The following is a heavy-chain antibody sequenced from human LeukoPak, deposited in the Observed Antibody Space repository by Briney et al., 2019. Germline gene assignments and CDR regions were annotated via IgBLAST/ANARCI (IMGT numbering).Heavy chain of an antibody. V-gene: IGHV2-5*01. CDR3: AHRLNSSWSFDY. Sequence: ESGPTLVKPTQTLTLTCTFSGLSLSTSGVGVGWIRQPPGKALEWLALIYWNDDKRYSPSLKSRLTITKDTSKNQVVLTMTNMDPVDTATYYCAHRLNSSWSFDYWGQGTLVTVSS. CDR1: GLSLSTSGVG. J-gene: IGHJ4*02. D-gene: IGHD6-13*01. CDR2: IYWNDDK.